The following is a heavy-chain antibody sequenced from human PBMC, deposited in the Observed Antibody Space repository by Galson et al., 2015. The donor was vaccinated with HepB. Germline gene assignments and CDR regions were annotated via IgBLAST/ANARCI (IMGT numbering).Heavy chain of an antibody. V-gene: IGHV1-3*01. J-gene: IGHJ5*02. CDR1: GYTFTSYA. D-gene: IGHD2-2*02. CDR2: INAGNGNT. Sequence: SVKVSCKASGYTFTSYAMHWVRQAPGQRLEWMGWINAGNGNTKYSQKFQGRVTITRDTSASTAYMELSSLRSEDTAVYYCARESEDIVVVPAAITNWLDPWGQGTLVTVSS. CDR3: ARESEDIVVVPAAITNWLDP.